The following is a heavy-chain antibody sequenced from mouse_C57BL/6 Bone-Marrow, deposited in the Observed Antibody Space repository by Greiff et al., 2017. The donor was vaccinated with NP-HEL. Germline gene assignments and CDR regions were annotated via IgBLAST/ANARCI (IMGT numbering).Heavy chain of an antibody. Sequence: EVHLVESGGDLVKPGGSLKLSCAASGFTFSSYGMSWVRQTPDKRLEWVATISSGGSYTYYPDSVKGRFTISRDNAKNTLYLQMSSLKSDDTAMYYCARHYYSNYFDYWGQGTTLTVSS. CDR3: ARHYYSNYFDY. CDR2: ISSGGSYT. V-gene: IGHV5-6*01. D-gene: IGHD2-5*01. J-gene: IGHJ2*01. CDR1: GFTFSSYG.